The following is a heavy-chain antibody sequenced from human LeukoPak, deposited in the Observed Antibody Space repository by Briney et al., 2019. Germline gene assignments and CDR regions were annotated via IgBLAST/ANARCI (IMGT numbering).Heavy chain of an antibody. D-gene: IGHD6-6*01. V-gene: IGHV3-30-3*01. CDR2: ISHDGSNE. CDR1: GIRFSTYV. J-gene: IGHJ4*02. Sequence: PGGSLRLSCVASGIRFSTYVMHWVRQAPGKGLEWVAVISHDGSNEYYADSVKGRFSISRDNSKNTLYLEMNSLRAEDTAMYYCARGGNSSWDYWGQGALVTVSS. CDR3: ARGGNSSWDY.